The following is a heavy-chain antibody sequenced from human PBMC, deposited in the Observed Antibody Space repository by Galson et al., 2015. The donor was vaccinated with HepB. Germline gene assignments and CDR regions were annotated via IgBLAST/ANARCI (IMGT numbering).Heavy chain of an antibody. V-gene: IGHV1-8*01. Sequence: SVKVSCKASGYTFTSYDINWVRQATGQGLEWMGWMNPNSGNTGYAQKFQGRVTMARNTSISTAYMELSSLRSEDTAVYYCATDGGYEHSFDYWGQGTLVTVSS. CDR2: MNPNSGNT. CDR3: ATDGGYEHSFDY. J-gene: IGHJ4*02. CDR1: GYTFTSYD. D-gene: IGHD5-12*01.